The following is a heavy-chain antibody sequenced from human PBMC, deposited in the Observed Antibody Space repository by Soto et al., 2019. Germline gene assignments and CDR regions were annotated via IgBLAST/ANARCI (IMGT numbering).Heavy chain of an antibody. D-gene: IGHD4-4*01. CDR3: AKETTTVTTRNAFDI. CDR1: GFTFDDYA. J-gene: IGHJ3*02. Sequence: EVQLVESGGGLVQPGRSLRLSCAASGFTFDDYAMHWVRQAPGKGLEWVSGISWNSGSIGYADSVKGRFTISRDNAKNSLNLQMNSLRAEDTALYYCAKETTTVTTRNAFDIWGQGTMVTVSS. V-gene: IGHV3-9*01. CDR2: ISWNSGSI.